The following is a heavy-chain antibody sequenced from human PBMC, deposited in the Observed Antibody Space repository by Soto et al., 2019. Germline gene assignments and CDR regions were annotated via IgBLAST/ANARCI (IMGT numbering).Heavy chain of an antibody. CDR1: GGSINSYY. Sequence: PSETLSLTCTVSGGSINSYYWSWIRLPPGKGLEWIGYVYHNGNINYNPSLKSRVTVSVDTSKNQFSLRLSSVTAADTAVYYCGRTYCSEGTCYDAFDIWGQGTKVTVSS. CDR3: GRTYCSEGTCYDAFDI. J-gene: IGHJ3*02. D-gene: IGHD2-15*01. CDR2: VYHNGNI. V-gene: IGHV4-59*01.